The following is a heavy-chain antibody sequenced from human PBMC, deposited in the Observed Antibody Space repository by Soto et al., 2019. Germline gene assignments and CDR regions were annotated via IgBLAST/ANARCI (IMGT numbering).Heavy chain of an antibody. J-gene: IGHJ6*02. Sequence: PSETLSLTCSVSGDTIRGHYWGWIRQSPGKGLEWIGFIYSSGSTNYNPSLKSRVIISVDLSENQFSLKLSSVTTADTAVYYCARDRAVAGNDYYYYGIDVWGQGTTVTVSS. CDR1: GDTIRGHY. D-gene: IGHD6-19*01. CDR3: ARDRAVAGNDYYYYGIDV. CDR2: IYSSGST. V-gene: IGHV4-59*11.